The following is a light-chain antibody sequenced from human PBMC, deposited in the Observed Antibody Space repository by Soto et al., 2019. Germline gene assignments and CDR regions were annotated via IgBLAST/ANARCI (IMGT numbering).Light chain of an antibody. CDR1: SSDVGSYNY. Sequence: QSALTQPASVSGSPGQSITISCTGTSSDVGSYNYVSWYQQNPGKAPKLMIYDVDNRPSGISNRFSGSKSGNTASLTISGLQAEDEADYYCSSYTRSSTVIFGGGTKLTVL. CDR2: DVD. CDR3: SSYTRSSTVI. V-gene: IGLV2-14*01. J-gene: IGLJ2*01.